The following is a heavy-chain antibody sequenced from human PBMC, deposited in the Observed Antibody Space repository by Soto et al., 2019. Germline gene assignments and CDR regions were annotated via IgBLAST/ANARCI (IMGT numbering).Heavy chain of an antibody. CDR2: IYPGDSDT. D-gene: IGHD2-8*02. Sequence: GESLKISCKGSGYSFTSYWIGWVRQMPGKGLEWMGIIYPGDSDTRYSPSFQGQVTISADKSISTAYLQSSSLKATDTAMYYCASLPAGILFYLTGRAFNIWGQGTMVTVSS. J-gene: IGHJ3*02. CDR3: ASLPAGILFYLTGRAFNI. CDR1: GYSFTSYW. V-gene: IGHV5-51*01.